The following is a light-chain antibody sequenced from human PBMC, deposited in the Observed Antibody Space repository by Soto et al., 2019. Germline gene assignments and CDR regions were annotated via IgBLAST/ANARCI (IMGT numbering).Light chain of an antibody. J-gene: IGKJ5*01. Sequence: EIVLTQSPGTLSLSPVERATLSCRPSQSVSSSYLAWYQQKPGQAPRLLIYGASSRATGIPDRFSGSGSGTDFTLTISRLEPEDFAVYYCQQYNNWPITFGQGTRLEIK. CDR2: GAS. CDR1: QSVSSSY. CDR3: QQYNNWPIT. V-gene: IGKV3-20*01.